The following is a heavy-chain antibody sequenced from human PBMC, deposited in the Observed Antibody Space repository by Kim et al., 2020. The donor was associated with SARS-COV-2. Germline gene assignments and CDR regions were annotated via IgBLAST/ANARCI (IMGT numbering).Heavy chain of an antibody. V-gene: IGHV4-4*07. CDR1: GGSISGYY. Sequence: SETLSLTCTASGGSISGYYWSWIRQPAGKGPEWIGHVYNSGSTQYNPSLRSRVTMSVDASKNQFSLKMSSVTAADTAVYYCARGGASSKYFDLWGRGTLVTVSS. CDR2: VYNSGST. CDR3: ARGGASSKYFDL. J-gene: IGHJ2*01. D-gene: IGHD2-2*01.